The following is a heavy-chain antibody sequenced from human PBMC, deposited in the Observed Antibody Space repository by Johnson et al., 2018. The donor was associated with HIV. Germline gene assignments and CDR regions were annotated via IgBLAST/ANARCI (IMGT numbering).Heavy chain of an antibody. J-gene: IGHJ3*02. CDR3: ARDKRYCSGGSCHLGAFDI. CDR2: MWYDGSNK. CDR1: GFTVSSNN. D-gene: IGHD2-15*01. V-gene: IGHV3-33*08. Sequence: QVQLVESGGGVVQPGGSLRLSCAASGFTVSSNNMSWVRQAPGKGLEWVAVMWYDGSNKYYADSVKGRFTISRDNSKNTLYLQMNSLRAEDTAVYYCARDKRYCSGGSCHLGAFDIWGQGTMVTVSS.